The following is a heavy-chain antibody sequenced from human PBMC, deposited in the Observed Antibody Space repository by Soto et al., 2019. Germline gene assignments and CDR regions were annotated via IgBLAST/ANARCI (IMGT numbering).Heavy chain of an antibody. V-gene: IGHV3-33*01. CDR3: ARWGCSGSNCNLNQRSFDL. Sequence: GGSLRLSCAASGFIFNEYRMHWVRQAPGKGLEWVAVIWYDGSNKYYADSVRGRFTFSRDNSRNTMSLQMNSLRVEDTAIYYCARWGCSGSNCNLNQRSFDLWGQGT. D-gene: IGHD2-15*01. CDR1: GFIFNEYR. CDR2: IWYDGSNK. J-gene: IGHJ4*02.